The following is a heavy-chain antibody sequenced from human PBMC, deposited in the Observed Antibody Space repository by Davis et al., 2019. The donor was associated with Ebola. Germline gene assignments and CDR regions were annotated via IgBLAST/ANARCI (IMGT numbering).Heavy chain of an antibody. V-gene: IGHV1-2*04. Sequence: ASVKVSCKASGYTFTSYAISWVRQAPGQGLEWMGWINPNSGGTNYAQKFQGWVTMTRDTSISTAYMALSRLRSDDTAVYYCARGIVYSYGSNYYGMEVWGQGTTFTVSS. J-gene: IGHJ6*02. CDR2: INPNSGGT. D-gene: IGHD5-18*01. CDR1: GYTFTSYA. CDR3: ARGIVYSYGSNYYGMEV.